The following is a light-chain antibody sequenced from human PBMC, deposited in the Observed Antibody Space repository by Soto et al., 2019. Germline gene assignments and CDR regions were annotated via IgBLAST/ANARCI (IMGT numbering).Light chain of an antibody. Sequence: IVLTQSPGTLSLSPGDRATLSCRASQSVSSSDLAWYQQKPGQAPRLLIYGASTSATGIPDRFSGSGSGTDFTLTISRLEPEDFAVYYCQQYGGSPLYTFGQGTKLEIK. J-gene: IGKJ2*01. CDR1: QSVSSSD. V-gene: IGKV3-20*01. CDR2: GAS. CDR3: QQYGGSPLYT.